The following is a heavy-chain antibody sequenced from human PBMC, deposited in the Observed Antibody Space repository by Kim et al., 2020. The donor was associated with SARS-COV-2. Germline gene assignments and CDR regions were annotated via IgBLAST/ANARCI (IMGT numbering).Heavy chain of an antibody. Sequence: TYLNPSLKRRVTLSVDTSKNHFSLHLTSVTAADTAVYFCARRDTAWFDPWGQGILVTVSS. CDR3: ARRDTAWFDP. V-gene: IGHV4-39*02. CDR2: T. J-gene: IGHJ5*02.